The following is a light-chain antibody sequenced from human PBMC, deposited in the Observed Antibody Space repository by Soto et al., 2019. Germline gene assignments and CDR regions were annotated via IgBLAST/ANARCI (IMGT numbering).Light chain of an antibody. V-gene: IGKV3-11*01. J-gene: IGKJ1*01. CDR1: QSVSTY. Sequence: EILCSHSPHTLSLSLGGRETLSSTASQSVSTYLAWYQQKPGQAPRLLIYDASNTATGIQARFSGSGSGTDFPLTIRSVQHEDFAVYYCQKRSNWPRTFGQGTKVDI. CDR3: QKRSNWPRT. CDR2: DAS.